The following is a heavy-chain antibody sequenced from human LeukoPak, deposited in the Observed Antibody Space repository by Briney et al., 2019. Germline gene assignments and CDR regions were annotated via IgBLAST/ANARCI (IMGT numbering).Heavy chain of an antibody. CDR3: AKGGRLWFGELLYDY. D-gene: IGHD3-10*01. CDR2: ISDSGSNT. V-gene: IGHV3-23*01. J-gene: IGHJ4*02. Sequence: GGSLRLSCAASGFSFSIYGMNWVRQAPGKGLEWVSAISDSGSNTYYSDSVRGRFTISRDNSKNTLYLQMNSLRAEDAAVYYCAKGGRLWFGELLYDYWGQGTLVTVSS. CDR1: GFSFSIYG.